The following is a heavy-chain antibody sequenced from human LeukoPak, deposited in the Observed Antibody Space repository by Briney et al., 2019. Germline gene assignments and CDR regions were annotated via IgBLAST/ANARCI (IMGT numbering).Heavy chain of an antibody. CDR2: IHYSGST. J-gene: IGHJ4*02. CDR3: ARDGLAGGFDY. CDR1: GGSISSYY. Sequence: PSETLSLTCTVSGGSISSYYWNWIRQAPGKGLEWIGYIHYSGSTNRNSSLKSRVTTSVDTSKNQYSLKLSSVTAADTAVYYCARDGLAGGFDYWGQGTLVTVSS. D-gene: IGHD3/OR15-3a*01. V-gene: IGHV4-59*01.